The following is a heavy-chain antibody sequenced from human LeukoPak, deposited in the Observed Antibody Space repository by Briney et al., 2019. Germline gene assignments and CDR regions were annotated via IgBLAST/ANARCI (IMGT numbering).Heavy chain of an antibody. V-gene: IGHV4-59*01. J-gene: IGHJ4*02. CDR1: AGSISSYY. Sequence: PSETLSLTCTVSAGSISSYYWSWIRQPPGKGLEWIGYIYYSGSTNYNSSLKSRVTISVGTSKNQFSLKLSSVTAADTAVYYCARGSYGYSYGHGLDYWGQGTLVTVSS. CDR2: IYYSGST. D-gene: IGHD5-18*01. CDR3: ARGSYGYSYGHGLDY.